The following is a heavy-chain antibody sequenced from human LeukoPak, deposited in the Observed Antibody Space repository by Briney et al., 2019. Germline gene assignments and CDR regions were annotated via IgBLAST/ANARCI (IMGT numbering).Heavy chain of an antibody. CDR1: GGSVSSGSYY. V-gene: IGHV4-61*01. Sequence: KPSETLSLTCTVSGGSVSSGSYYWSWTRRPPGKGLEWIGYIYYSGSTNYNPSLKSRVTISVDTSKNQSSLKLSSVTAADTAVYYCARADIVVVPAAKDDAFDIWGQGTMVTVSS. J-gene: IGHJ3*02. CDR2: IYYSGST. D-gene: IGHD2-2*01. CDR3: ARADIVVVPAAKDDAFDI.